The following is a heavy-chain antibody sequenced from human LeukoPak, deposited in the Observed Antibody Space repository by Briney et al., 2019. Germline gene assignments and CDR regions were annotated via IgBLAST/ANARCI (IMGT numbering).Heavy chain of an antibody. J-gene: IGHJ6*03. Sequence: SETLSLTCTVSDGSISSSSYYWGWIRQPPGKGLEWIGSIYYSGSTYYNPSLKSRVTMSVDTSKNQFSLKLSSVTAADTAMYYCARGYYYMDVWGKGTTVTVSS. V-gene: IGHV4-39*01. CDR2: IYYSGST. CDR3: ARGYYYMDV. CDR1: DGSISSSSYY.